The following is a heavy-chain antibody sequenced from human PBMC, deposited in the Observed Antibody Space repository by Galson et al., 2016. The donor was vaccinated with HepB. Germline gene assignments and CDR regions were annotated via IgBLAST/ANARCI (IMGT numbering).Heavy chain of an antibody. Sequence: SLRLSCAASGFTFSNYAMNWVRQAPGKGPEWVSSIKGGGVSPKYADSVTGRFTISRDNTNNTLHLQMNSLRAEDTAVYYCVKDFYGSGSYYSVGHDHWGQGTLVTVS. CDR3: VKDFYGSGSYYSVGHDH. V-gene: IGHV3-23*01. D-gene: IGHD3-10*01. CDR1: GFTFSNYA. CDR2: IKGGGVSP. J-gene: IGHJ4*02.